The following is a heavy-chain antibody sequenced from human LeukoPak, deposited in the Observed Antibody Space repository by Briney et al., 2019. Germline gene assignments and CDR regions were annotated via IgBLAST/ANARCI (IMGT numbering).Heavy chain of an antibody. Sequence: GGSLRLSCAASGFTFSSYDMHWVRQATGKGLEWVSAIGTAGDTYYPGSVKGRFTISRENAKNSLYLQMNSLRAGDTAVYYCARGGVSGWWKKNYYYGKDVWGQGTTVTVSS. D-gene: IGHD6-19*01. CDR2: IGTAGDT. CDR3: ARGGVSGWWKKNYYYGKDV. CDR1: GFTFSSYD. V-gene: IGHV3-13*01. J-gene: IGHJ6*02.